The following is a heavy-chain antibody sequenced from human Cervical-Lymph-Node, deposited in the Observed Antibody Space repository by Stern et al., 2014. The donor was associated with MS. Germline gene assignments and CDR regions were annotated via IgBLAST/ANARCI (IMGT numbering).Heavy chain of an antibody. V-gene: IGHV5-51*01. CDR3: ARDYGDYAFDY. CDR2: IYPCYSDP. J-gene: IGHJ4*02. D-gene: IGHD4-17*01. CDR1: GYSFTANW. Sequence: VQMEQSGAEVKKPGESLKISCKGSGYSFTANWIAWVRQMPGKGLEWMGIIYPCYSDPRYSPTFQGQVTISADKSISTAYLQWSNLKASDTAMYYCARDYGDYAFDYWGQGTLVTVSS.